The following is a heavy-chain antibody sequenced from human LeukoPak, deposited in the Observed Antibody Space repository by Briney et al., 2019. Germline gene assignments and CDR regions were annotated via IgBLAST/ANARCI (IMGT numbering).Heavy chain of an antibody. CDR1: GFTFRSYS. CDR3: ARGVGGGSDY. J-gene: IGHJ4*02. CDR2: ISSRGNYI. D-gene: IGHD1-26*01. Sequence: GGSLRLSCVASGFTFRSYSMNWVRQAPGKGLEWVSYISSRGNYIYYADSVTGRFTISRDNAKNSLYLQMNSLRVEDTAVYYCARGVGGGSDYWGQGTLVTVSS. V-gene: IGHV3-21*05.